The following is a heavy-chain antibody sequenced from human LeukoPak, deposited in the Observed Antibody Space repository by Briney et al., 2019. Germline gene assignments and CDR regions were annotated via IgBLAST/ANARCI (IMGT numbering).Heavy chain of an antibody. D-gene: IGHD3-9*01. J-gene: IGHJ5*02. Sequence: SQTLSLTCAISGDSVSSNSAAWNWIRQSPSRGLEWLGRTYYRSKWYNDYAVPVKSRITINPDTSKNQFSLQLNSVTPEDTAVYYCARGRNAVLVTGGWFDPWGQGTLVTVSS. CDR1: GDSVSSNSAA. CDR2: TYYRSKWYN. V-gene: IGHV6-1*01. CDR3: ARGRNAVLVTGGWFDP.